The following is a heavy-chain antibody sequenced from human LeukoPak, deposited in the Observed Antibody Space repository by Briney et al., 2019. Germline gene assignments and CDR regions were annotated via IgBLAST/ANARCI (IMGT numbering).Heavy chain of an antibody. CDR1: GGSFSDCY. CDR3: ARCGVARGPIDY. CDR2: INHSGST. J-gene: IGHJ4*02. V-gene: IGHV4-34*01. Sequence: PSETLSLTCAVYGGSFSDCYWSWIRQPPGKGLEWIGEINHSGSTNYNPSLKSRVTISVDTSKNQFSLKLSSVTAADTAVYYCARCGVARGPIDYWGQGTLVTVSS. D-gene: IGHD2-15*01.